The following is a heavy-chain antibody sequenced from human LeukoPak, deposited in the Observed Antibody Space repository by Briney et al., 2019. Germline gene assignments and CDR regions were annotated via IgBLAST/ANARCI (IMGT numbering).Heavy chain of an antibody. Sequence: PGGSLRLSCAASGFTFSSYGMHWVRQAPGKGLEWVAIIWYDGSNKYYADSVKGRFTISRDSSKNTLYLQMNSLRAEDTAVYYWAREGGGKEFDYWGQGTLVTVSS. D-gene: IGHD3-16*01. CDR2: IWYDGSNK. CDR1: GFTFSSYG. J-gene: IGHJ4*02. CDR3: AREGGGKEFDY. V-gene: IGHV3-33*01.